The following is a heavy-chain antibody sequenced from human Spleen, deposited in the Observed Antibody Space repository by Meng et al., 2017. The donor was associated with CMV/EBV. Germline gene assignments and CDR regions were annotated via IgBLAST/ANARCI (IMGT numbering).Heavy chain of an antibody. V-gene: IGHV3-23*01. CDR1: VYNFSSYG. D-gene: IGHD2-15*01. J-gene: IGHJ4*02. CDR3: AKGWSANPRFHDY. Sequence: AFVYNFSSYGMSWVRKAPGKGLEWVSGIRGSGAGTYYADSVKGRFTISRDNSKNTVHLQMDSLRAEDTAVYYCAKGWSANPRFHDYWGKGTLVPFTS. CDR2: IRGSGAGT.